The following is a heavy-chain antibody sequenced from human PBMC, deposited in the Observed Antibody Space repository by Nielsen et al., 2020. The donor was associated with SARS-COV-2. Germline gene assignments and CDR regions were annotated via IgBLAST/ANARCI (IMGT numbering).Heavy chain of an antibody. CDR2: VSHSGST. CDR1: GDSVSSHDW. Sequence: GSLRLSCAVSGDSVSSHDWWTWVRQSPGKGLEWIGEVSHSGSTNYNPSLKSRVTLSMDKSKNQFSLRLTSVSAADTAVYFCARGDLVVVPSPLLGLGPIFYYFCLDVWAKGPRSSSP. J-gene: IGHJ6*03. V-gene: IGHV4-4*01. CDR3: ARGDLVVVPSPLLGLGPIFYYFCLDV. D-gene: IGHD2-2*02.